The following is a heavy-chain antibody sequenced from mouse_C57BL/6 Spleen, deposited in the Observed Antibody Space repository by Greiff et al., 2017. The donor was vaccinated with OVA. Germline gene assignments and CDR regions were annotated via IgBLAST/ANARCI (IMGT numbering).Heavy chain of an antibody. D-gene: IGHD4-1*01. Sequence: EVNVVESGGGLVKPGGSLKLSCAASGFTFSDYGMHWVRQAPEKGLEWVAYISSGSSTIYYADTVQGRFTISRDNAKNTLFLQMTSLRSEDTAMYYCARSGPYAMDYWGQGTSGTVSS. CDR3: ARSGPYAMDY. V-gene: IGHV5-17*01. J-gene: IGHJ4*01. CDR2: ISSGSSTI. CDR1: GFTFSDYG.